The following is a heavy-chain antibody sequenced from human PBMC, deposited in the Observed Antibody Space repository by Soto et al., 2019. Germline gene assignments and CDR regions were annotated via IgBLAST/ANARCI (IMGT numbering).Heavy chain of an antibody. CDR2: ISSDGSST. J-gene: IGHJ4*02. Sequence: EVQLVESGGGLVQPGGSLRLSCAASGFTLSNYWMHWARQAPGKGLVWVSRISSDGSSTNYADSVKGRFTIPRDNAKNTLHLQMNSLRAEDTAVYYCARVPYCSSSSCYSYFDSWGQGTLVTVYS. V-gene: IGHV3-74*01. CDR1: GFTLSNYW. CDR3: ARVPYCSSSSCYSYFDS. D-gene: IGHD2-2*01.